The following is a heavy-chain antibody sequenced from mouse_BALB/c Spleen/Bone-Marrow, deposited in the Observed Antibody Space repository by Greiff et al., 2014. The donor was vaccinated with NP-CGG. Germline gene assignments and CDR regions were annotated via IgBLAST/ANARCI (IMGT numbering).Heavy chain of an antibody. CDR3: ARLGRDY. CDR1: GYTFTDYN. D-gene: IGHD4-1*01. Sequence: VQLQQSGPELVKPGASVKISCKASGYTFTDYNMHWVKQSHGKSLEWIGYIYPYSGGTGYNQKFKSKATLTVDNSSSTAYMELRSLTSEDSAVYYCARLGRDYRGQGTTLTVSS. CDR2: IYPYSGGT. J-gene: IGHJ2*01. V-gene: IGHV1S29*02.